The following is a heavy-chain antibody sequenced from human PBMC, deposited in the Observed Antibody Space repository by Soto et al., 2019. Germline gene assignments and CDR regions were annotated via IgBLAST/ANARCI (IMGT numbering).Heavy chain of an antibody. CDR1: GYTFTGYY. CDR3: ARGAGITMVRGVISIGPDFDY. J-gene: IGHJ4*02. D-gene: IGHD3-10*01. CDR2: INPNSGGT. Sequence: QVQLVQSGAEVKKPGASVKVSCKASGYTFTGYYMHWVRQAPGQGLEWMGWINPNSGGTNYAQKFQGWVTMTRDTSISTAYMELSRLRSDDTAVYYCARGAGITMVRGVISIGPDFDYWGQGTLVTVSS. V-gene: IGHV1-2*04.